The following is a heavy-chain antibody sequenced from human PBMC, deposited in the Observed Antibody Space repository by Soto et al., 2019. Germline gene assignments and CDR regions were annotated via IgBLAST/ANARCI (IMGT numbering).Heavy chain of an antibody. D-gene: IGHD6-19*01. V-gene: IGHV3-23*01. J-gene: IGHJ6*02. CDR3: AKEITGYSSGWNYYYYYGIDV. CDR2: ISGSGGST. CDR1: GFTFSSYA. Sequence: EVQLLESGGGLVQPGGSLRLSCAASGFTFSSYAMSWVRQAPGKGLEWVSAISGSGGSTYYADSVKGRFTISRDNSKNTLYLQMNSLRAEDTAVYYCAKEITGYSSGWNYYYYYGIDVWGQGTTVTVSS.